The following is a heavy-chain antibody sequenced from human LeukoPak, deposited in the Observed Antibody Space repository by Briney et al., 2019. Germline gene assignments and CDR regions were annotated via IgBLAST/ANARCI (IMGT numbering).Heavy chain of an antibody. CDR3: ARERGYFQH. D-gene: IGHD3-16*01. J-gene: IGHJ1*01. CDR2: INPNSGGT. Sequence: ASVKVSCKASGYTLTAYYIYWVRQAPGQGLEWMGRINPNSGGTDYAQNFQGRVTMTRDTSISTAYMELRSLRSDDTAVYYCARERGYFQHWGQGTLVTVSS. CDR1: GYTLTAYY. V-gene: IGHV1-2*06.